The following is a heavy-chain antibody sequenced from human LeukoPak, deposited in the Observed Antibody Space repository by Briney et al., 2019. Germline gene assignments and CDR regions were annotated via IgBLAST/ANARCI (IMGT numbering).Heavy chain of an antibody. CDR3: AREYTSSFDY. V-gene: IGHV6-1*01. CDR2: TYYRSKWYN. J-gene: IGHJ4*02. CDR1: GDSVSTNSAA. D-gene: IGHD6-6*01. Sequence: SQTLSLTCAISGDSVSTNSAACNWIRHSPSRGLEWLGRTYYRSKWYNDYAVSVKSRITINPDTSKNQFSLQLNSVTPEDTAVYYCAREYTSSFDYWGQGTLVIVSS.